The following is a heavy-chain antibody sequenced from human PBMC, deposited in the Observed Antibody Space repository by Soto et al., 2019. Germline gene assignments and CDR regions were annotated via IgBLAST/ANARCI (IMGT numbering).Heavy chain of an antibody. D-gene: IGHD3-10*01. Sequence: GGSLRLSCTASGFPFGNFLMSWFRQAPGKGMEWVGFIRSQPYGGTAEYAASVRGRFTISRDDSKGIAYLQMNSLQTEDSGVYYCIGSFPFWGQATLVTVSS. CDR3: IGSFPF. CDR2: IRSQPYGGTA. V-gene: IGHV3-49*02. CDR1: GFPFGNFL. J-gene: IGHJ4*02.